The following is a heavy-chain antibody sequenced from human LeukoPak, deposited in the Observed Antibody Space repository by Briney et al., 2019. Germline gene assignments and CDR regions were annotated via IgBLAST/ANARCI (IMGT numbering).Heavy chain of an antibody. Sequence: GESLKISCAASGFTFDDYAMSWVRQAPGKGVEWVSAISGSGGSTYYADSVKGRFTISRDNSKNTLYLQMNSLRAEDTAVYYCAKDQLVATAFDYWGQGTLVTVSS. J-gene: IGHJ4*02. CDR3: AKDQLVATAFDY. CDR1: GFTFDDYA. V-gene: IGHV3-23*01. CDR2: ISGSGGST. D-gene: IGHD5-12*01.